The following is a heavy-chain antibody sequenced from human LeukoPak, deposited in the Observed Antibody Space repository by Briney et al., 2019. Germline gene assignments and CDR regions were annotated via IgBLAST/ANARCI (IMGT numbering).Heavy chain of an antibody. Sequence: ASVKVSCKASGYTFTGYYMHWVRQAPGQGLEWLGRIDPKTGGTKYAQKFQGRVTMTRDTSISTAYMELSRLTSDDTAMYYCARGVGGYDYLDYWGQGTLVTVSS. CDR1: GYTFTGYY. CDR2: IDPKTGGT. CDR3: ARGVGGYDYLDY. J-gene: IGHJ4*02. D-gene: IGHD1-26*01. V-gene: IGHV1-2*06.